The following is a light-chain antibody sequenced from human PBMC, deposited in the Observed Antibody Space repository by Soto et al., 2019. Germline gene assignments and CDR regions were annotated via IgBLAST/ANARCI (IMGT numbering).Light chain of an antibody. V-gene: IGLV2-14*01. CDR2: ASS. J-gene: IGLJ3*02. CDR3: SSYAGNGAWV. Sequence: QSALTQPASVSGSPGQSITISCTGTSSDVGGYNYVSWYQHHPGKAPRLMIYASSNRPSGVSHRFSGSRSGNTASLTISGLQAEDEADYYCSSYAGNGAWVFGGGTKLTVL. CDR1: SSDVGGYNY.